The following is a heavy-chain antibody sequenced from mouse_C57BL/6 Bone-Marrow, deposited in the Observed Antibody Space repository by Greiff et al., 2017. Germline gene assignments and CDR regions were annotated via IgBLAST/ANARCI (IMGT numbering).Heavy chain of an antibody. Sequence: QVQLQQPGAELVKPGASVKLSCKASGYTFTSYWMQWVKQRPGQGLEWIGEIDPSDSYTNYNQKFKGKATLTVYTSSSTTYMQLSSLTSEDSAVYYCARGYYYGSSFDYGGQGTTLTGSS. J-gene: IGHJ2*01. CDR1: GYTFTSYW. CDR3: ARGYYYGSSFDY. CDR2: IDPSDSYT. V-gene: IGHV1-50*01. D-gene: IGHD1-1*01.